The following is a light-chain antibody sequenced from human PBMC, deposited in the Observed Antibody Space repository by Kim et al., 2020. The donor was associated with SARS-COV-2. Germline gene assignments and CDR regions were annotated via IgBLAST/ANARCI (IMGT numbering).Light chain of an antibody. CDR3: SSYAGSNIVV. CDR2: EVS. V-gene: IGLV2-8*01. Sequence: GQSVSISCTGTSSDVGGYNDVSWYQQHPGKAPKLMIYEVSKRPSGVPDRFSGSKSGNTASLTVSGLQAEDEADYYCSSYAGSNIVVFGGGTKLTVL. CDR1: SSDVGGYND. J-gene: IGLJ2*01.